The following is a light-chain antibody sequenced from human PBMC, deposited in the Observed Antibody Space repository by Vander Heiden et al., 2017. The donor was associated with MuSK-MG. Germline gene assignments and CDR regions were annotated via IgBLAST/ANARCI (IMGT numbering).Light chain of an antibody. Sequence: DIQMTQSPSSLSASVGDRVTITCRASQSISSYLNWYQHKPGKAPKLLIYAASSLQSGVPSRFSGSGSGTDFTLTISSLQPEDFATYYCQQSDNTSPITFGQGTRLEIK. V-gene: IGKV1-39*01. CDR3: QQSDNTSPIT. CDR2: AAS. J-gene: IGKJ5*01. CDR1: QSISSY.